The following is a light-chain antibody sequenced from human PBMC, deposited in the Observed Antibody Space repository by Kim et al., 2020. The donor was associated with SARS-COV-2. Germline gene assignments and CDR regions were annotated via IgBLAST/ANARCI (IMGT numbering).Light chain of an antibody. CDR2: QDS. J-gene: IGLJ2*01. CDR1: KLGDKY. Sequence: SQGQTASITCSGDKLGDKYACWYQQKPGQSPVLVIYQDSKRPSGIPERFSGSNSGNTATLTISGTQAMDEADYYCQAWDSSTGVVFGGGTQLTVL. V-gene: IGLV3-1*01. CDR3: QAWDSSTGVV.